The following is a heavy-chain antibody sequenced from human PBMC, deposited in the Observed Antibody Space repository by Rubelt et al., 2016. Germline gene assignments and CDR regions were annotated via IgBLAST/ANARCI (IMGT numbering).Heavy chain of an antibody. CDR1: GYTFTSYA. V-gene: IGHV1-3*01. J-gene: IGHJ4*02. CDR2: FNAGYGNT. D-gene: IGHD2-8*01. CDR3: ARAQRIRLLMVYAPTFDY. Sequence: QVQLVQSGAEVRKPGAPVTVACKASGYTFTSYAMHWVRQAPGQSLEWLGWFNAGYGNTKYSQKFQGRVTITREPSASTACMELSSLRSEETAVYYCARAQRIRLLMVYAPTFDYWGQGTLVTVSS.